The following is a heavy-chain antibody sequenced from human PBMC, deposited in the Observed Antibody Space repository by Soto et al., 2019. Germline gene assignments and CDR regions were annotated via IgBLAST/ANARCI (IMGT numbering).Heavy chain of an antibody. CDR1: GFTFSRSA. CDR3: AKGNYDSSGYYFRPYYFDD. J-gene: IGHJ4*02. CDR2: ISGSGGST. V-gene: IGHV3-23*01. D-gene: IGHD3-22*01. Sequence: GGALRLSCAASGFTFSRSAMSWVRQAPGKGLEWVSAISGSGGSTYYADSVQGRFTISRDNSKNTLYLQMNSLRAEDTAVYYCAKGNYDSSGYYFRPYYFDDWGQGTLVPVSS.